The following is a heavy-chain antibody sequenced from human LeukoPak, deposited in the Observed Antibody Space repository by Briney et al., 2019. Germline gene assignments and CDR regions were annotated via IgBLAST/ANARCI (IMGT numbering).Heavy chain of an antibody. CDR1: GFTSSNHA. J-gene: IGHJ4*02. V-gene: IGHV3-23*01. CDR2: ISGGGVST. D-gene: IGHD3-10*01. Sequence: GGSLRLSCAASGFTSSNHAMMWVRQAPGRGLEWVSAISGGGVSTYYTDSVKGRFAISRDNSKNTLYLQMNSLRAEDTAVYYCAFYLRVRGDYWGQGTLVSVSS. CDR3: AFYLRVRGDY.